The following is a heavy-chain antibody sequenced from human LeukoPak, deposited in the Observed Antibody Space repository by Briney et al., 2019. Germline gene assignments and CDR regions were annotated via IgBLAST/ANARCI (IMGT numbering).Heavy chain of an antibody. J-gene: IGHJ3*01. D-gene: IGHD1-1*01. Sequence: GGSLRLSCATSGITFSDFWLTWVRQAPGKGLEWVASIKEDGTERHYVDFVEGRFAVSRDNAKKSMFLQMNDLRAEDTAVYYCARDAGRREDIWGQGAMVTVSS. CDR3: ARDAGRREDI. CDR1: GITFSDFW. V-gene: IGHV3-7*01. CDR2: IKEDGTER.